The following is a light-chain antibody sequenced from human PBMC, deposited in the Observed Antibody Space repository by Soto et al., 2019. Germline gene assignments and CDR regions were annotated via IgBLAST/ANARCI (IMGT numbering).Light chain of an antibody. CDR2: GTS. CDR3: QQLGYSLWT. Sequence: VLTQSPDTLSLSPGERATLSCRASQRVISRFFAWYQQKPSQAPRLLIYGTSTRAAGIPDRFSGAGSGTDFNLPIRRLEHEDFAVYYSQQLGYSLWTFGQGNKVEI. CDR1: QRVISRF. J-gene: IGKJ1*01. V-gene: IGKV3-20*01.